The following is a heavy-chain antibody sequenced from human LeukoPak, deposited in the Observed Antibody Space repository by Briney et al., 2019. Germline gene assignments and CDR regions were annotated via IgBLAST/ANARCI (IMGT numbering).Heavy chain of an antibody. CDR1: GYTFTSYY. Sequence: GASVKVSCKASGYTFTSYYMHWVRQAPGQGLEWMGIINPSGGSTSYAQKFQGRVTMTRDTSTSTVYMELSSLRSEDTAVYYCARALRKYCSSTSCYGDGMDVWGQGTTVTVSS. J-gene: IGHJ6*02. V-gene: IGHV1-46*01. CDR3: ARALRKYCSSTSCYGDGMDV. CDR2: INPSGGST. D-gene: IGHD2-2*01.